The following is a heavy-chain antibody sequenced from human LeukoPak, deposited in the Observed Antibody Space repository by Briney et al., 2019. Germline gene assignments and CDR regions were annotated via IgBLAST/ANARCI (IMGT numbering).Heavy chain of an antibody. CDR3: TNPPTVTQTRFDP. Sequence: PGGSLKLPVPAFDFTFTTYAMTGVGKPPGKGRNWSSGISGSDGTTYYADSVKGRFTISRDNSKNTLYLQMNSLRAEDTAIYYCTNPPTVTQTRFDPWGQGALVTVSS. CDR2: ISGSDGTT. D-gene: IGHD4-17*01. CDR1: DFTFTTYA. J-gene: IGHJ5*02. V-gene: IGHV3-23*01.